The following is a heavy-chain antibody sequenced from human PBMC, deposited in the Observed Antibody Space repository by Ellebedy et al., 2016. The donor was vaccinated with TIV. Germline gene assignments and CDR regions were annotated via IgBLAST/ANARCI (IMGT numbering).Heavy chain of an antibody. CDR3: SSGSYQKGAFDV. V-gene: IGHV4-39*01. Sequence: MPSETLSLTCSVSGGSILSSIHFWGSIRQPPGRGLEWIGTFYYSGDIFYNPSLKSRVTISVDTSRNQFSLTLNSMTAADSSMYFCSSGSYQKGAFDVWGQGTMVPVSS. D-gene: IGHD3-10*01. CDR1: GGSILSSIHF. J-gene: IGHJ3*01. CDR2: FYYSGDI.